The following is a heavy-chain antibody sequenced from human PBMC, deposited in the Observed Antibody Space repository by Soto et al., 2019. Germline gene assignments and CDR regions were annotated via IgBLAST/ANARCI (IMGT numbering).Heavy chain of an antibody. D-gene: IGHD2-15*01. CDR1: GGPISSGGYY. J-gene: IGHJ5*02. CDR2: IYYSGST. Sequence: PSETLSLTCTVSGGPISSGGYYWSWIRQHPGKGLEWIGYIYYSGSTYYNPSLKSRVTISVDTSKNQFSLKLSSVTAADTAVYYCARPIGYCSGGSCGRLAESNWFDPWGQGTLVTVSS. V-gene: IGHV4-31*03. CDR3: ARPIGYCSGGSCGRLAESNWFDP.